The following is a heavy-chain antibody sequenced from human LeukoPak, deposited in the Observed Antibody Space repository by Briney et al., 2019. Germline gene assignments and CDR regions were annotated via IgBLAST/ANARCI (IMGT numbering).Heavy chain of an antibody. D-gene: IGHD2-2*02. CDR2: INPNSGGT. CDR3: ARDYCSSTSCYTGRVDY. Sequence: ASVKVSCKAAGYTFTGYYMFWVRQAPGQGLEWMGRINPNSGGTNYAQKFQGRVTMTRNTSISTAYMELSRLRSDDTAVYYCARDYCSSTSCYTGRVDYWGQGTLVTVSS. V-gene: IGHV1-2*06. J-gene: IGHJ4*02. CDR1: GYTFTGYY.